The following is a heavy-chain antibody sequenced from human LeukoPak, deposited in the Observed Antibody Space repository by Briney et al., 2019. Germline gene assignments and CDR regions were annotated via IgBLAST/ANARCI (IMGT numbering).Heavy chain of an antibody. CDR2: IYTSGST. CDR1: GGSISSGSYY. CDR3: ARVGVGALDY. J-gene: IGHJ4*02. Sequence: PSQTLSLTCTVSGGSISSGSYYWSWIRQPAGKGLEWIGRIYTSGSTNYNPSLKSRVTISVDTSKNQFSLKLSSVTAADTAVYYCARVGVGALDYWGQGTLVTVSS. V-gene: IGHV4-61*02. D-gene: IGHD1-26*01.